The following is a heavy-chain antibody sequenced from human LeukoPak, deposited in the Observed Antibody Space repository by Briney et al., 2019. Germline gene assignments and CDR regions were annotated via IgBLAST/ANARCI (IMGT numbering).Heavy chain of an antibody. D-gene: IGHD1-7*01. Sequence: SVKVSCKASGGTFSSYAISWVRQAPGQGLEWMGGITPIFGTANYAQKFQGRVTITTDESTSTAYMELSSLRSEDTAVYYCATGYYNWNSPIAFDIWGQGTMVTVSS. V-gene: IGHV1-69*05. J-gene: IGHJ3*02. CDR3: ATGYYNWNSPIAFDI. CDR1: GGTFSSYA. CDR2: ITPIFGTA.